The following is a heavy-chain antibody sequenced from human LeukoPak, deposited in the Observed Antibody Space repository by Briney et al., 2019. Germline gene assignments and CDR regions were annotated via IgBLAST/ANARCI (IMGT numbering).Heavy chain of an antibody. V-gene: IGHV1-2*02. Sequence: ASVKVSCKASGYTFTGYYMHWVRQPPGQGLEWMGWINPNSGGTNYAQKFQGRVTMTRDTSISTAYMELSRLRSDDTAVYYCARTYDSRGPPAYWGQGTLVTVSS. J-gene: IGHJ4*02. D-gene: IGHD3-22*01. CDR2: INPNSGGT. CDR1: GYTFTGYY. CDR3: ARTYDSRGPPAY.